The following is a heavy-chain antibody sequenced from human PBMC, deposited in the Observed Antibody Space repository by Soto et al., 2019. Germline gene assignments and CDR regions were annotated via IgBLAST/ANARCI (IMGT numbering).Heavy chain of an antibody. V-gene: IGHV4-30-4*01. J-gene: IGHJ4*02. CDR3: ATACSGGDCYFDY. D-gene: IGHD2-21*02. CDR2: IYYRGNT. Sequence: QVQLQESGPGLVKPSQTLSLTCTVSGDSISSGDYYWSWIRQPPGKGLEWIGHIYYRGNTYYNPSLQSQINILVYTSKNQFSLKLISVTAADTSVYFCATACSGGDCYFDYWGQGTLVTVSS. CDR1: GDSISSGDYY.